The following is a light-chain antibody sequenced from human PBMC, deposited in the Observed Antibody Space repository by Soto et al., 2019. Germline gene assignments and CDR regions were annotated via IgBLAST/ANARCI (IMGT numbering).Light chain of an antibody. J-gene: IGKJ2*01. CDR2: AAS. CDR1: QSISSY. V-gene: IGKV1-39*01. CDR3: QQSYSTPQYT. Sequence: DIQMTQSPSSLPASVGDRVTITCRASQSISSYLNWYQQKPGKAPKPLIYAASSLQSGVPSRFSGSGSGTDFTLTISSLQPEDFATYYCQQSYSTPQYTFGQGTKVDIK.